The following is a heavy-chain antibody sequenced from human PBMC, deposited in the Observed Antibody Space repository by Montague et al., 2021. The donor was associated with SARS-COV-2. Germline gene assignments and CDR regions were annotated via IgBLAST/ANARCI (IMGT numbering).Heavy chain of an antibody. Sequence: PALVKPTQTLTLTCTFSGFSLSTSGMCVSWIRQPPGKALEWLALIDWDDDKYYSTSLKTRLTISKGTSKNQVVLTMTNMGPVDTATYYCARIRDYDILTGSYSGFDYWGQGTLVTVSS. CDR2: IDWDDDK. CDR3: ARIRDYDILTGSYSGFDY. J-gene: IGHJ4*02. V-gene: IGHV2-70*01. CDR1: GFSLSTSGMC. D-gene: IGHD3-9*01.